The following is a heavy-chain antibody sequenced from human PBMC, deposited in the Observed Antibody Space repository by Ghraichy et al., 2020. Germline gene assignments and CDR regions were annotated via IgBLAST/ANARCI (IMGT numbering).Heavy chain of an antibody. D-gene: IGHD2-21*02. CDR2: IYYSGST. CDR3: ASKGYCGGDCYTNDAFDI. Sequence: SETLSLTCTVSGGSISTYYWNWIRQPPGKGLEWIGYIYYSGSTDYNPSLKSRVTISVDTSKNQFSLKLSSVTAADTAVYYCASKGYCGGDCYTNDAFDIWGQGTMVTVSS. V-gene: IGHV4-59*01. J-gene: IGHJ3*02. CDR1: GGSISTYY.